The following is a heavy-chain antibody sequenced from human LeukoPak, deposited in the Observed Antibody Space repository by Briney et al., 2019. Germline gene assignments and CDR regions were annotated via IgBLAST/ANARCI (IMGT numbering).Heavy chain of an antibody. CDR2: INHRGTH. V-gene: IGHV4-34*10. Sequence: SETLSLTCAVYGGSFSDDYWNWIRQPPGKGLEWLGEINHRGTHEYNPSLKSRVTMSVDTSKNQFSLKLSSVTAADTAVYYCTRGSIAYYYMDVWGKGTTVTISS. CDR3: TRGSIAYYYMDV. D-gene: IGHD3-22*01. J-gene: IGHJ6*03. CDR1: GGSFSDDY.